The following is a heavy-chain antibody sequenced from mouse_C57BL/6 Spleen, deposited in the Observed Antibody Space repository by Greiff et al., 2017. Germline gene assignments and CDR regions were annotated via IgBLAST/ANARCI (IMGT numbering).Heavy chain of an antibody. CDR3: ARGYYGSSYDGYAMDY. V-gene: IGHV1-80*01. CDR1: GYAFSSYW. J-gene: IGHJ4*01. D-gene: IGHD1-1*01. Sequence: QVQLQQSGAELVKPGASVKISCKASGYAFSSYWMNWVKQRPGKGLEWIGQIYPGDGDTNYNGKFKGKATLTADKSSSTAYMQLSSLTSEDSAVYFCARGYYGSSYDGYAMDYWGQGTSVTVSS. CDR2: IYPGDGDT.